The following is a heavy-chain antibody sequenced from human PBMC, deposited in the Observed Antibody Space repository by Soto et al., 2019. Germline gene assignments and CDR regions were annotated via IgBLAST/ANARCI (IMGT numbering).Heavy chain of an antibody. CDR1: GFTFSSYA. CDR2: ISYDGSNK. Sequence: QVQLVGSGGGVVQPGRSLRLSCAASGFTFSSYAMHWVRQAPGKGLEWVAVISYDGSNKYYADSVKGRFTISRDNSKNTLYLQMNSLRAEDTAVYYCARDPDYYDSSGYYYFDYWGQGTLVTVSS. CDR3: ARDPDYYDSSGYYYFDY. D-gene: IGHD3-22*01. V-gene: IGHV3-30-3*01. J-gene: IGHJ4*02.